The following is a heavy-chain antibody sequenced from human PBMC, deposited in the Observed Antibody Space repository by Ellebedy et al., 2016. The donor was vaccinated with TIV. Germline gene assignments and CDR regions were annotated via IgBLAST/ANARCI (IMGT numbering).Heavy chain of an antibody. D-gene: IGHD4-17*01. CDR1: GFTFSSYG. J-gene: IGHJ4*02. Sequence: GESLKISCAASGFTFSSYGMHWVRQAPGKGLEWVAVIWYDGSNKYYADSVKGRFTISRDNAKNSLYLQMNSLRAEDTAVYYCATASTMTTSFDYWGQGTLVTVSS. CDR2: IWYDGSNK. V-gene: IGHV3-33*01. CDR3: ATASTMTTSFDY.